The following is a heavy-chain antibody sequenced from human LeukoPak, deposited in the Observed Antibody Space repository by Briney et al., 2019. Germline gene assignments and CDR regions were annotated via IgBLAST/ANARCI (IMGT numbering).Heavy chain of an antibody. J-gene: IGHJ4*02. CDR1: GFTFSSYA. CDR2: ISGSGGST. Sequence: GGSLRLSCAASGFTFSSYAMSWVRQAPGKGLEWVSAISGSGGSTYYADSVKGRFTISRDNSKNTLYLQMNSLRAEDTAVYYCAKVQTYGDYANRANGNFDYWGQGTLVTVSS. CDR3: AKVQTYGDYANRANGNFDY. D-gene: IGHD4-17*01. V-gene: IGHV3-23*01.